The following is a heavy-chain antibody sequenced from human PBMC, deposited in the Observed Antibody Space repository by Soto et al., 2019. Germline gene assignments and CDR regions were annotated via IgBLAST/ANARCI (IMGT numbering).Heavy chain of an antibody. CDR1: GYTFTHYG. CDR2: ISLHNGDT. CDR3: ARVWYGVNILDE. Sequence: QVQLVQSGAAVKKPGASVTVSCKASGYTFTHYGVSWVRQAPGQGLEWMGWISLHNGDTYYTESLRGRLTMTTDTSTDTGYMELRNLMSDETAVYYCARVWYGVNILDEWGQGTLVIVSS. V-gene: IGHV1-18*01. D-gene: IGHD4-17*01. J-gene: IGHJ4*02.